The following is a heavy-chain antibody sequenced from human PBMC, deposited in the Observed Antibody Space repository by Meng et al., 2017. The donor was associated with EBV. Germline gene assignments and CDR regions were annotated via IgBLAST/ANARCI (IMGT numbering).Heavy chain of an antibody. Sequence: QLQLQESGPGLVKPSETLSLTCTVSGGSISSSNDYWGWIRQPPGKGLEWIGSMYYSGSTYYNPSLKSRVTISVETSKNQFSLRLTSVTAADTAVYYCARPFPSWQSPRLDPFGAWGQGTLVTVSS. CDR3: ARPFPSWQSPRLDPFGA. V-gene: IGHV4-39*01. J-gene: IGHJ5*02. D-gene: IGHD6-19*01. CDR2: MYYSGST. CDR1: GGSISSSNDY.